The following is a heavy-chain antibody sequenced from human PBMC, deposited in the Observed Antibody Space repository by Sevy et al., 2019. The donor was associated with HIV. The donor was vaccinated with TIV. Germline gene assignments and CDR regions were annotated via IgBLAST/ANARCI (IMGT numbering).Heavy chain of an antibody. J-gene: IGHJ4*02. CDR1: GDSVSSNSAA. CDR3: ARDRWELLHNYFDY. Sequence: SQTLSVTCAISGDSVSSNSAAWNWITQSPSRGLEWLGRTYYRSKWYNDYAVSVKSRITINPDTSKNQFSLQLNSVTPEDTAVYYCARDRWELLHNYFDYWGQGTLVTVSS. CDR2: TYYRSKWYN. V-gene: IGHV6-1*01. D-gene: IGHD1-26*01.